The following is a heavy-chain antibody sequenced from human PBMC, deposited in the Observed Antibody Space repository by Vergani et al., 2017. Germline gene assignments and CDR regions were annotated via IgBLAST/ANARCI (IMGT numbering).Heavy chain of an antibody. D-gene: IGHD3-10*01. CDR1: GGSISSGSYY. CDR3: ARGRDPYYYYGMDV. J-gene: IGHJ6*02. Sequence: QVQLQQWGAGLLQPSETLSLTCAVSGGSISSGSYYWSWIRQPAGKGLEWIVRIYTSGSTNYNPSLKSRVAISVDTSTNQFSLKLSYVTAPDTAVYYCARGRDPYYYYGMDVWGQGTTVTVSS. V-gene: IGHV4-61*02. CDR2: IYTSGST.